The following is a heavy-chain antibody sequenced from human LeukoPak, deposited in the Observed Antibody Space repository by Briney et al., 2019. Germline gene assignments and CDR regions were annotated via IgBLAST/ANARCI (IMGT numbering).Heavy chain of an antibody. J-gene: IGHJ4*02. CDR3: ASGYYDSSGYYYAFPFDY. Sequence: SQTLSLTCTVSGGSISSGGYYWSWIRQPPGKGLEWIGYICHSGSTYYNPSLKSRVTISVDRSKNQFSLKLSSVTAADTAVYYCASGYYDSSGYYYAFPFDYWGQGTLVTVSS. CDR2: ICHSGST. CDR1: GGSISSGGYY. V-gene: IGHV4-30-2*01. D-gene: IGHD3-22*01.